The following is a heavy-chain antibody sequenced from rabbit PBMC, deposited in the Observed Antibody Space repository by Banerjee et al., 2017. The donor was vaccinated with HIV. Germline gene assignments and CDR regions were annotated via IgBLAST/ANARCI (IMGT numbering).Heavy chain of an antibody. CDR3: ARDGYGDYDAIFNL. V-gene: IGHV1S45*01. J-gene: IGHJ4*01. CDR1: GFSFSSACD. D-gene: IGHD2-1*01. Sequence: QEQLEESGGDLVKPEGSLTLTCTASGFSFSSACDMCWVRQAPGKGLEWIACIDGGSSDITTYASWAKGRFTISKTSSTTVTLQMTSLTAADTATYFCARDGYGDYDAIFNLWGPGTLVTVS. CDR2: IDGGSSDIT.